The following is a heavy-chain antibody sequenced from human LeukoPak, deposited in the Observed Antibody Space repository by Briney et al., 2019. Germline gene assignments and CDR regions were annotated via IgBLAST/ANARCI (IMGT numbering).Heavy chain of an antibody. CDR2: IYTSGST. J-gene: IGHJ4*02. Sequence: PSQTLSLTCTVSGGFISSGSYYWSWIRQPAGKGLEWIGRIYTSGSTNYNPSLKSRVTISVDTSKNQFSLKLSSVTAADTAVYYCAGGGMEWLSLYYFDYWGQGTLVTVSS. D-gene: IGHD3-3*01. CDR1: GGFISSGSYY. V-gene: IGHV4-61*02. CDR3: AGGGMEWLSLYYFDY.